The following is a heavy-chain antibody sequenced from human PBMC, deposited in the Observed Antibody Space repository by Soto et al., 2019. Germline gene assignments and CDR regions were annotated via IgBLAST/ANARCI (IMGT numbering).Heavy chain of an antibody. CDR2: IIPNLGIT. V-gene: IGHV1-69*02. CDR3: ARDKGYCSGASCPDFDY. CDR1: GGTLSSYT. Sequence: QVQLVQSGAEVKKPGSSVKVSCKASGGTLSSYTFSWVRQAPGQGLEWMGRIIPNLGITNYAQKFQGRITIIVDKSTSTDYMELSSLRSEDTAVYYCARDKGYCSGASCPDFDYCGQGTLVTVSS. D-gene: IGHD2-15*01. J-gene: IGHJ4*02.